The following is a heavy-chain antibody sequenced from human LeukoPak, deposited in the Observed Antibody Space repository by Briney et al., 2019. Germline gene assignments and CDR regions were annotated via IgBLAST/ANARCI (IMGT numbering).Heavy chain of an antibody. CDR1: GGSISSSSYY. V-gene: IGHV4-39*01. CDR2: IYNSGST. Sequence: SETLSLTCTVSGGSISSSSYYWGWIRQPPGKGLEWIGSIYNSGSTYYNPSLKGRVTISVDTSKNQFSLKLSSVTAADTAVYDCARTGRTVTAYYYYYGMDVWGQGTTVTVSS. J-gene: IGHJ6*02. CDR3: ARTGRTVTAYYYYYGMDV. D-gene: IGHD4-11*01.